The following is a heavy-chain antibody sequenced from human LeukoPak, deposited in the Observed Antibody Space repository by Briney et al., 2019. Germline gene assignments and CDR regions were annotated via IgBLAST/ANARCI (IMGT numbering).Heavy chain of an antibody. CDR1: GGSISSGGYY. CDR3: ARGGYSSSYHAFDI. V-gene: IGHV4-30-2*01. Sequence: PSQTLSLTCTVSGGSISSGGYYWSWIRQPPGKGLEWIGYIYHSGSTYYNPSLKSRVTISVDRSKNQFSLKLSSVTAADTAVYYCARGGYSSSYHAFDIWGQGTMVTVSS. D-gene: IGHD6-13*01. CDR2: IYHSGST. J-gene: IGHJ3*02.